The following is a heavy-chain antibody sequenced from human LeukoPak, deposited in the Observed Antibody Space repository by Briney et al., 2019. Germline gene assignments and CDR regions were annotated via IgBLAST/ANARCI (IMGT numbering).Heavy chain of an antibody. J-gene: IGHJ4*02. CDR3: AREVVAVAGVRYFDY. Sequence: VASVKVSCTASGYTFTGYYMHWVRQAPGQGLEWMGRINPNSGGTNYAQKFQGRVTMTRDTSISTAYMELSRLRSDDTAVYYCAREVVAVAGVRYFDYWGQGTLVTVSS. D-gene: IGHD6-19*01. CDR2: INPNSGGT. CDR1: GYTFTGYY. V-gene: IGHV1-2*06.